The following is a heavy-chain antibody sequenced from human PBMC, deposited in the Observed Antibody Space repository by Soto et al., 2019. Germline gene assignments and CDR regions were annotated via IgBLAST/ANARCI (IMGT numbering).Heavy chain of an antibody. CDR1: GYTFTNYD. V-gene: IGHV1-8*01. CDR3: TRAQFEFGSYFGLDV. D-gene: IGHD3-10*01. CDR2: MNPDSENT. Sequence: QVHLVQSGAEVKQPGASVRVSCKASGYTFTNYDITWVRQATGQGLEWMGWMNPDSENTGSPPKFQGRVTMTVNTSIHTAYMELTSLRSEDTAVYYCTRAQFEFGSYFGLDVWGQGTTVTVSS. J-gene: IGHJ6*02.